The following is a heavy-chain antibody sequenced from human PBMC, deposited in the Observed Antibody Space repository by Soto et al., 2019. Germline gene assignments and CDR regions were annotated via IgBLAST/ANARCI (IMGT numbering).Heavy chain of an antibody. CDR1: GFTFSDHY. CDR3: ARCSPYYYYMDV. V-gene: IGHV3-72*01. CDR2: TRNKANSYTT. J-gene: IGHJ6*03. Sequence: GGSLRLSCAASGFTFSDHYMDWVRQAPGKGLEWVGRTRNKANSYTTEYAASVKGRFTISRDDSKNSLYLQMNSLKTEDTAVYYCARCSPYYYYMDVWGKGTTVTVSS.